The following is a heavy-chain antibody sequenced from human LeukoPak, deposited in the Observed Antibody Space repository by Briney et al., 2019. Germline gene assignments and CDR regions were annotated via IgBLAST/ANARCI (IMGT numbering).Heavy chain of an antibody. Sequence: GGSLRLSCAASGFTFSSYWMSWVRQAPGKGLEWVAVISYDGSNKYYADSVKGRFTISRDNSKNTLYLQMNSLRAEDTAVYYCARGLFRREQWLVRLDAFDIWGQGTMVTVSS. V-gene: IGHV3-30*01. CDR3: ARGLFRREQWLVRLDAFDI. J-gene: IGHJ3*02. CDR1: GFTFSSYW. CDR2: ISYDGSNK. D-gene: IGHD6-19*01.